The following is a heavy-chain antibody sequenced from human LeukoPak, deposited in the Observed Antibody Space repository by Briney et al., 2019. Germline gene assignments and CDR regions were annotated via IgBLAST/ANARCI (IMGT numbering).Heavy chain of an antibody. Sequence: GRSLRLSCAPSGLTLSNYAMHWVRQPPPKGLAWVAFISFDGSDKYHAAFVKGRFTISRDNSKNTLYLQMSSLRAEDTAVYYCARDEPGTYTLSSTWGQGALVTVSS. CDR3: ARDEPGTYTLSST. CDR1: GLTLSNYA. V-gene: IGHV3-30-3*01. D-gene: IGHD1-14*01. CDR2: ISFDGSDK. J-gene: IGHJ5*02.